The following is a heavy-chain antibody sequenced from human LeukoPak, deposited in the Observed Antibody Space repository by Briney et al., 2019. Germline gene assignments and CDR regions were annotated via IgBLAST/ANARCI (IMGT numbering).Heavy chain of an antibody. D-gene: IGHD6-19*01. CDR1: GFTFSSSA. CDR3: AKLREYSTGWYYFDY. Sequence: GGSLRLSCAASGFTFSSSAMSWVRQAPGKGLEWVSAISGSGNSTYYADSVKGRFTISRDNSKNTLYLQVHSLRAEDTALYYCAKLREYSTGWYYFDYGGQGALVTVSS. V-gene: IGHV3-23*01. CDR2: ISGSGNST. J-gene: IGHJ4*02.